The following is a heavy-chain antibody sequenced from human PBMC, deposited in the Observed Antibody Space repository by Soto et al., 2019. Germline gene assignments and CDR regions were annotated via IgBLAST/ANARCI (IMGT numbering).Heavy chain of an antibody. J-gene: IGHJ6*02. CDR3: AQTMAGPYYYYYGMDV. V-gene: IGHV2-5*01. Sequence: SGPTLVNPTQTLTLTCTFSGFSLSTSGVGVGWIRQPPGKALEWLALIYWNDDKRYSPSLKSRLTITKDTSKNQVVLTMTNVDPVDTATYYCAQTMAGPYYYYYGMDVWGQGTTVTVSS. CDR1: GFSLSTSGVG. CDR2: IYWNDDK.